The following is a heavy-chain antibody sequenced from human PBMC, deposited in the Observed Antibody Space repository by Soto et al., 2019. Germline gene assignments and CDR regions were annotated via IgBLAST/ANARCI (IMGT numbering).Heavy chain of an antibody. CDR1: GGTFSKDA. J-gene: IGHJ6*02. V-gene: IGHV1-69*01. CDR3: TRVLGYTFEPGKTRYYAMDV. D-gene: IGHD5-18*01. CDR2: LIPVFGSP. Sequence: QVQLVQSGAEVKKPGSSVTVSCKTSGGTFSKDAINWVRQAPGQGLEWMGLLIPVFGSPIYAQKFQGRIRRTADESTSTAFMDLSSLSSEDTAVYYCTRVLGYTFEPGKTRYYAMDVWGQGTTVSVSS.